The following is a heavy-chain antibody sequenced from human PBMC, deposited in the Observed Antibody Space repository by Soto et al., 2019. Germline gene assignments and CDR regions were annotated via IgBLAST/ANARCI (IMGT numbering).Heavy chain of an antibody. Sequence: ASVKVSCKASGYTFTGYYMHWVRQAPGQGLEWMGWINPNSGGTNYAQKFQGWVTMTRDTSISTAYMELSRLRSDDTAVYYCARSRGEDLDAFDIWGQGTMVTVSS. CDR3: ARSRGEDLDAFDI. CDR2: INPNSGGT. V-gene: IGHV1-2*04. CDR1: GYTFTGYY. J-gene: IGHJ3*02. D-gene: IGHD3-10*01.